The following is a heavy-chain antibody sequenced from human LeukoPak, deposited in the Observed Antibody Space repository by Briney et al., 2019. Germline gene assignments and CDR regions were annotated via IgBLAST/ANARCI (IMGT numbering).Heavy chain of an antibody. J-gene: IGHJ4*02. Sequence: ASVKVSCKASGYTFTSYAMHWVRQAPGQRLEWMGWINAGNGNTKYSQKFQGRVTITRDTSASTAYMELSSLRSEDTAVYYCARVDTYYYDSSGLGFDYWGQGTLVTVSS. CDR1: GYTFTSYA. CDR3: ARVDTYYYDSSGLGFDY. D-gene: IGHD3-22*01. V-gene: IGHV1-3*01. CDR2: INAGNGNT.